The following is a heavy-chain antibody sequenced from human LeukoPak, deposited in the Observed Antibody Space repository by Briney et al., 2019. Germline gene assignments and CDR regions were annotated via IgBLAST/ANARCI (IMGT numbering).Heavy chain of an antibody. CDR2: ITYRSDYI. V-gene: IGHV3-21*04. J-gene: IGHJ4*02. CDR1: GLSLGTYN. CDR3: AKDTLLGYCSTTSCFFDY. Sequence: AGGSLRLSCAASGLSLGTYNMNWVRQAPGKGLEWVASITYRSDYIYYADSVKGRFTISRDNFKNTLYLQMDSLRAEDTAVYYCAKDTLLGYCSTTSCFFDYWGQGTLVTVSS. D-gene: IGHD2-2*01.